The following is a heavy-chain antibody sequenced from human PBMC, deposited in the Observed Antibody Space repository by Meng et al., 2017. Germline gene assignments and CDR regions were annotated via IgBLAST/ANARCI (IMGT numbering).Heavy chain of an antibody. V-gene: IGHV3-23*01. CDR1: GFTFSSYG. J-gene: IGHJ4*02. D-gene: IGHD3-22*01. Sequence: GGSLRLSCVASGFTFSSYGMHWVRQAPGKGLEWVSAISGSGGSTYYADSVKGRFTISRDNSKNTLYLQMNSLRAEDTAVYYCAKDPRPLSDSSGYYVDYWGQGTLVTVSS. CDR2: ISGSGGST. CDR3: AKDPRPLSDSSGYYVDY.